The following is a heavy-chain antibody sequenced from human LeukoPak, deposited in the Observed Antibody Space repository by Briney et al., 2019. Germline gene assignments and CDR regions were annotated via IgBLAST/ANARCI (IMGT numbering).Heavy chain of an antibody. CDR1: GFTFSSYA. J-gene: IGHJ4*02. CDR3: AKDFGSYGGNCNFDY. V-gene: IGHV3-30-3*01. Sequence: GGSLRLSCAASGFTFSSYAMHWVRQAPGKGLEWVAVISYDGSNKYYADSVKGRFTISRDNAKNSLYLQMNSLRAEDTALYYCAKDFGSYGGNCNFDYWGQGTLVTVSS. CDR2: ISYDGSNK. D-gene: IGHD4-23*01.